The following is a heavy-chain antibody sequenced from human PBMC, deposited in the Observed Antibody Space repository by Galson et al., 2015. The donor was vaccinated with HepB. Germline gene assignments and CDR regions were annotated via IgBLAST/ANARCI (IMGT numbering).Heavy chain of an antibody. V-gene: IGHV1-2*02. J-gene: IGHJ3*02. D-gene: IGHD2-2*01. CDR2: INPNSGGT. Sequence: SVKVSCKASGYTFTGYYMHWVRQAPGQGLEWMGWINPNSGGTNYAQKFQGRVTMTRDTSISTAYMELSRLRSDDTAVYYCALPYCSSTSCHSRSWFGESHDAFDIWGQGTMVTVSS. CDR3: ALPYCSSTSCHSRSWFGESHDAFDI. CDR1: GYTFTGYY.